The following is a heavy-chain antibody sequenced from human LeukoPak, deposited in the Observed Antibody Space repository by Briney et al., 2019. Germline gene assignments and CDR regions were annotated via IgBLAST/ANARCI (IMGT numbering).Heavy chain of an antibody. CDR1: GGSISRGGDY. V-gene: IGHV4-31*03. J-gene: IGHJ5*02. CDR2: TYYGGNT. D-gene: IGHD4-17*01. Sequence: SQTLSLTCTVSGGSISRGGDYWTWIRQHPGKGLEWIGNTYYGGNTYYNPSLKSRGTISIDTSNNQFSLTVNSMTAADTAVYYCVRSKSGTYGWFDPWGQGTLVTVSS. CDR3: VRSKSGTYGWFDP.